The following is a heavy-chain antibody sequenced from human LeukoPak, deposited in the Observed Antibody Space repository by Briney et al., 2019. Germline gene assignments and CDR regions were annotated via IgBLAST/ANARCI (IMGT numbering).Heavy chain of an antibody. CDR2: INHSGST. V-gene: IGHV4-34*01. CDR1: GGSFSGYY. J-gene: IGHJ6*03. CDR3: ARRGIVRTDYYYYYYMDV. D-gene: IGHD1-26*01. Sequence: SETLSLTCAVYGGSFSGYYWSWIRQPPGKGLEWIGEINHSGSTNYNPALKSRVTISVDTSKHQFSLKLSSVTAADTAVYYCARRGIVRTDYYYYYYMDVWGKGTTVTVSS.